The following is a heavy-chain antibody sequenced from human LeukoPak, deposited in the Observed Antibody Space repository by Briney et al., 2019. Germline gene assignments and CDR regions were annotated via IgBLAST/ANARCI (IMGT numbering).Heavy chain of an antibody. V-gene: IGHV4-34*01. CDR2: INHSGST. CDR1: GGSFSGYY. CDR3: ARGSLTGTTYYFDS. Sequence: SETLSLTCAVYGGSFSGYYWSWIRQPPGKGLEWIGEINHSGSTNYNPSHKSRVTISVDTSKNQFSLKLSSVTAADTAVYYCARGSLTGTTYYFDSWGQGTLVTVSS. J-gene: IGHJ4*02. D-gene: IGHD1-20*01.